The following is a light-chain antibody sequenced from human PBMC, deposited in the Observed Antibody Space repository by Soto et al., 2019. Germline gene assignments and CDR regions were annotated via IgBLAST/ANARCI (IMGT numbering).Light chain of an antibody. Sequence: EIVLTQSPGTLSLSPGERSTPSCSSSQSVSSSYLAWYQQKPGQAPRLLIYGASSRATGIPDRFSGSGSGTEFTLTISSLQSEDFAVYYCQQYENWPRTFGQGTKVDI. J-gene: IGKJ1*01. CDR1: QSVSSSY. V-gene: IGKV3-20*01. CDR2: GAS. CDR3: QQYENWPRT.